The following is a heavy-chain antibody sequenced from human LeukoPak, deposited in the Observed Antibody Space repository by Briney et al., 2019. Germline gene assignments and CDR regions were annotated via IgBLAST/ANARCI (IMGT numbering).Heavy chain of an antibody. CDR2: IYYSGST. V-gene: IGHV4-59*01. Sequence: SETLSLTCTVSGGSISSYYWSWIRQPPGKGLEWIGYIYYSGSTNYNPSLKSRVTISVDTSKNQFSLKLSSVTAADTAVYYCARGRGDYWVDYWGQGTLVTVSS. J-gene: IGHJ4*02. CDR1: GGSISSYY. CDR3: ARGRGDYWVDY. D-gene: IGHD4-17*01.